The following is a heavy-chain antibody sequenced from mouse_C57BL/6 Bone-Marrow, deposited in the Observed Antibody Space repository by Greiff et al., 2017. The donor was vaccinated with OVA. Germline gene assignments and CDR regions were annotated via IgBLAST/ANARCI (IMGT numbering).Heavy chain of an antibody. D-gene: IGHD2-4*01. V-gene: IGHV1-81*01. Sequence: QVQLKQSGAELARPGASVKLSCKASGYTFTSYGISWVKQRTGQGLEWIGEIYPRSGNTYYNEKFKGKATLTADKSSSTAYMELRSLTSEDSAVYFSALYDYDGAFDYWGQGTTLTVSS. J-gene: IGHJ2*01. CDR2: IYPRSGNT. CDR1: GYTFTSYG. CDR3: ALYDYDGAFDY.